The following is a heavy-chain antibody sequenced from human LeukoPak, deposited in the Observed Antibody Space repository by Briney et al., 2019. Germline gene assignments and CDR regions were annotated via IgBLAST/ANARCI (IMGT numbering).Heavy chain of an antibody. CDR3: ARESATGYYSIPDAFDI. Sequence: SETLSLTCTVSGGSISSSSYYWGWIRQPPGKGLEWIGSIYYSGSTYYNPSLKSRVTISLDTSKNQFSLKLSSVTAADTAVYYCARESATGYYSIPDAFDIWGQGTMVTVSS. CDR1: GGSISSSSYY. CDR2: IYYSGST. D-gene: IGHD2-15*01. V-gene: IGHV4-39*07. J-gene: IGHJ3*02.